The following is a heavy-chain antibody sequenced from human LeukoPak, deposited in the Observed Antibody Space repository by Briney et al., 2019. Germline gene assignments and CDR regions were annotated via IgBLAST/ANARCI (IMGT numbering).Heavy chain of an antibody. J-gene: IGHJ4*02. D-gene: IGHD3-22*01. CDR1: GGSISSYY. V-gene: IGHV4-59*08. CDR3: ASLTLADTSRYGEFEY. CDR2: IHYSGKT. Sequence: PSETLSLTCTVSGGSISSYYWSWIRQPPGKGLEWIGYIHYSGKTDYNPSHKSRVIISIDTSKNQFSLKLNSVTAADTAFYYCASLTLADTSRYGEFEYWGQGTLVPVSS.